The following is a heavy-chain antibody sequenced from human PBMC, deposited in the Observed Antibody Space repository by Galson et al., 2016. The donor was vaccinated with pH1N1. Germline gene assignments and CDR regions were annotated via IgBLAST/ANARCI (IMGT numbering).Heavy chain of an antibody. CDR1: GFSLDTSGVG. J-gene: IGHJ5*01. CDR2: ICWNDEK. Sequence: PALVKPTQTLTLTCTVSGFSLDTSGVGVGWIRQPPGKALEWLGDICWNDEKRYSPSLRNSLTITKDASKNQVVLTMTNVDPVDTATYFCAHRRSPYVDFCGGPNWFDSWGQGKLVIVSS. V-gene: IGHV2-5*01. CDR3: AHRRSPYVDFCGGPNWFDS. D-gene: IGHD3-3*01.